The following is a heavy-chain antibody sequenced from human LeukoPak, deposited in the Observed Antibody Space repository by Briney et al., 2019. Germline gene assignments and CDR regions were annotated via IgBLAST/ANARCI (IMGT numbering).Heavy chain of an antibody. CDR2: ISYDGSNK. Sequence: PGRPLRLSCAASGFTFSSYAMHWVRQAPGKGLEWVAVISYDGSNKYYADSVKGRFTISRDNSKNTLYLQMNSLRAEDTAVYYCTKAAPGVHPFDCWGQGTLVTVSS. CDR1: GFTFSSYA. CDR3: TKAAPGVHPFDC. D-gene: IGHD2-8*01. V-gene: IGHV3-30-3*02. J-gene: IGHJ4*02.